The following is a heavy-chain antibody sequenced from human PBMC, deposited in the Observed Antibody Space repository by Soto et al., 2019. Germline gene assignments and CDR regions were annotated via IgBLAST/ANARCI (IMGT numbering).Heavy chain of an antibody. Sequence: ASVKVSCKASGYTFTSYDINWVRQATGQGLEWMGWMNPNSGNTGYAQKFQGRVTMTRNTSISTAYMELSSLRSEDTAVYYCARQSAIFGVVIGMDVWGQGTKVTVSS. J-gene: IGHJ6*02. CDR2: MNPNSGNT. CDR3: ARQSAIFGVVIGMDV. V-gene: IGHV1-8*01. D-gene: IGHD3-3*01. CDR1: GYTFTSYD.